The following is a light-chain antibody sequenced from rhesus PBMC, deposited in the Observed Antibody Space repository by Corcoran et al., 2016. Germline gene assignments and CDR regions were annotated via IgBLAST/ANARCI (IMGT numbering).Light chain of an antibody. CDR2: QVS. Sequence: DVVMTQSPLSLPITPGQPASISCRSSQSLVHSNGNTYLSWYQQKPGQPPRLLIYQVSKRYSGVTDRFSGRGAGTDFTLKVSRVQAEDVGVYFCGQGAHLWTFGQGTKVEIK. CDR3: GQGAHLWT. J-gene: IGKJ1*01. CDR1: QSLVHSNGNTY. V-gene: IGKV2-64*01.